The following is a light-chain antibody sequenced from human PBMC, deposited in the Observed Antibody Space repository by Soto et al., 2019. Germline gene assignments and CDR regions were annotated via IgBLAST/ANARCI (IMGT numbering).Light chain of an antibody. CDR1: QSVLYSSNDKNY. CDR3: QQYYTTPIT. Sequence: DIVMTQSPDSLAVSLGERATINCKSSQSVLYSSNDKNYLAWYQQKPGQPPKLLIYWASTRESGVPDRFSGSASGTDFTLTISSLQAEDVAVYYCQQYYTTPITFGQGTRLDIK. J-gene: IGKJ5*01. V-gene: IGKV4-1*01. CDR2: WAS.